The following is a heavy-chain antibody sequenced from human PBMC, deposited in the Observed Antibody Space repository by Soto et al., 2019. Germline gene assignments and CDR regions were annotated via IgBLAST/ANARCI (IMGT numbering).Heavy chain of an antibody. CDR2: MKPKSGNK. Sequence: ASVKVSCKASGYNFNTFDIYWVRQETGHGLEWMGWMKPKSGNKGYAQELRGRVTMTRNTSNTTAYMELTSMTSDDTGVYYCAGGNFSXWGQGTLVTVSX. CDR3: AGGNFSX. CDR1: GYNFNTFD. J-gene: IGHJ4*02. V-gene: IGHV1-8*02.